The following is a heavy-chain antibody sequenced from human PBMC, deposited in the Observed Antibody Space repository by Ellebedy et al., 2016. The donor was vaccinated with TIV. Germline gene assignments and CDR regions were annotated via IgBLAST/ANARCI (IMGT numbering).Heavy chain of an antibody. V-gene: IGHV4-30-4*07. J-gene: IGHJ6*02. Sequence: SETLSLXXTVSGGSISSGGYSWSWIRQPPGGGLEWIGYINDRGFPYYNPSLKSRVTISIDTSKNQFSLKLNTVTAADTAVYYCARLAEDLDVWGQGTTVTVSS. CDR1: GGSISSGGYS. CDR2: INDRGFP. D-gene: IGHD2-15*01. CDR3: ARLAEDLDV.